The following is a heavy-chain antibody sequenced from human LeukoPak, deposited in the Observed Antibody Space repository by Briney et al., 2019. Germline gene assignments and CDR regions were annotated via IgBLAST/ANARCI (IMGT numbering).Heavy chain of an antibody. CDR3: ARVGGFTMLRGENDY. CDR1: GFTFSSYG. V-gene: IGHV3-30*02. Sequence: GVSLRLSCAASGFTFSSYGMHWVRQAPGKGLEWVAFIRYDGSNKYYADSVKGRFTMSRDNAKNSLYLQMNSLRDEDTAVYYCARVGGFTMLRGENDYWGQGTLVTVSS. D-gene: IGHD3-10*01. J-gene: IGHJ4*02. CDR2: IRYDGSNK.